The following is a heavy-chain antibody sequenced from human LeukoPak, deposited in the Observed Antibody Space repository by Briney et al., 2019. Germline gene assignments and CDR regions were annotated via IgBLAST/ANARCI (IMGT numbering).Heavy chain of an antibody. CDR3: ARDTDGYNSFDY. CDR1: GGSFSGYY. J-gene: IGHJ4*02. Sequence: SETLSLTCAVYGGSFSGYYWSWIRQPPGKGLEWIGEINHSGSTNYNPSLKSRVTISVDTSKNQFSLKLSSVTAADTAVYYCARDTDGYNSFDYWGQGTLVTVSS. D-gene: IGHD5-24*01. CDR2: INHSGST. V-gene: IGHV4-34*01.